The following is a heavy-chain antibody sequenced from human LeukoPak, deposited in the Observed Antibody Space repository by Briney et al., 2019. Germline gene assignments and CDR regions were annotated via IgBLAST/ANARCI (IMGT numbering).Heavy chain of an antibody. Sequence: GGSLRLSCAASGFTVSSNYMSWVRQAPGKGLEWVSVIYSGGSTYYADSVKGRFTISRDNSKNTLYLQVNSLRAEDTAVYYCAREGREWLSVGIDYWGQGTLVTVSS. J-gene: IGHJ4*02. D-gene: IGHD6-19*01. CDR1: GFTVSSNY. V-gene: IGHV3-66*02. CDR2: IYSGGST. CDR3: AREGREWLSVGIDY.